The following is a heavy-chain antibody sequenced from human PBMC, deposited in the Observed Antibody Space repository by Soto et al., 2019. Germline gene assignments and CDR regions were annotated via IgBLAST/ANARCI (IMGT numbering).Heavy chain of an antibody. V-gene: IGHV4-30-4*01. D-gene: IGHD1-7*01. Sequence: ASETLSLTCTVSGGSISSGDYYWSWLRQPPGKGLAWIGYIYYSGSTYYNPSLKSRVTISVDTSKNQFSLKLSSVTAADTAVYYCARDLRRYNWNYTYVWFDPWGQGTLVTVSS. CDR1: GGSISSGDYY. CDR2: IYYSGST. CDR3: ARDLRRYNWNYTYVWFDP. J-gene: IGHJ5*02.